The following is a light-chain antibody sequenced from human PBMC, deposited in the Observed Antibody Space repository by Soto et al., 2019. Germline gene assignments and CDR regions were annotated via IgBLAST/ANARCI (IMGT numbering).Light chain of an antibody. V-gene: IGKV3-15*01. CDR2: GTS. Sequence: EIVMTQSPVALSVSPGERVALSCRASQSVGRNFARYQQRPGQAPRVLIYGTSTRATGVPARFSGSGSGTDFTLTISSLQSEDFAVYYCQQYNKWPHTFGQGTRLEIK. J-gene: IGKJ2*01. CDR1: QSVGRN. CDR3: QQYNKWPHT.